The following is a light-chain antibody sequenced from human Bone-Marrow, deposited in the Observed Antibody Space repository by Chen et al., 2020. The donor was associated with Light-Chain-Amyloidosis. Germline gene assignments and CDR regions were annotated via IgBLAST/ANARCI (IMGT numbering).Light chain of an antibody. CDR1: DLPTKY. CDR3: QSADSSGTYEVI. V-gene: IGLV3-25*03. J-gene: IGLJ2*01. CDR2: RDT. Sequence: SYELTPPPSVSDSPGQTPRITCSGDDLPTKYAYWYQQKPGQAPVLVIHRDTERPSGISERFSGSSSGTTATLTISGVQAEDEADYHCQSADSSGTYEVIFGGGTKLTVL.